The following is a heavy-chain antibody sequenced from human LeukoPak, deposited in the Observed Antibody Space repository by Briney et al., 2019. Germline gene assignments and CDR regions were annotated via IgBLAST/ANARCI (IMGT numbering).Heavy chain of an antibody. V-gene: IGHV3-7*03. D-gene: IGHD5-18*01. CDR3: ARDKMWIHGAFDI. Sequence: PGGSLRLSCAASGFTFSSYAMSWVRQAPGKGLEWVANIKQDGSEKNYVDSVKGRFTMSRDNARNSLYLQMNSLRAEDTAVYYCARDKMWIHGAFDIWGQGTMVTVSS. CDR2: IKQDGSEK. J-gene: IGHJ3*02. CDR1: GFTFSSYA.